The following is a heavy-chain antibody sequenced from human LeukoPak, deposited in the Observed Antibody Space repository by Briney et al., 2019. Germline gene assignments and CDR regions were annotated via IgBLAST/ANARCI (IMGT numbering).Heavy chain of an antibody. D-gene: IGHD6-19*01. CDR2: INHSGST. CDR1: GGSFSGYY. J-gene: IGHJ4*02. CDR3: ATPGIAVAGTPFDY. Sequence: SETLSLTCAVYGGSFSGYYWGWIRQPPGKGLEWIGEINHSGSTNYNPSLKSRVTISVDTSKNQFSLKLSSVTAADMAVYYCATPGIAVAGTPFDYWGQGTLVTVSS. V-gene: IGHV4-34*01.